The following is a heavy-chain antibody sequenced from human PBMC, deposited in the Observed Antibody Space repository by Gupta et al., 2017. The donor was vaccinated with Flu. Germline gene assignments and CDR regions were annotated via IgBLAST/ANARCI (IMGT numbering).Heavy chain of an antibody. Sequence: SSFAMSWVRQAPGKGLEWVSAISGSGGSTYYADSVKGRFTISRDNSKNTLYLQMNRLRAEDSALYYCAKGNGYIILYPLGYWGQGTLVTVSS. J-gene: IGHJ4*02. D-gene: IGHD5-12*01. CDR1: SSFA. CDR3: AKGNGYIILYPLGY. V-gene: IGHV3-23*01. CDR2: ISGSGGST.